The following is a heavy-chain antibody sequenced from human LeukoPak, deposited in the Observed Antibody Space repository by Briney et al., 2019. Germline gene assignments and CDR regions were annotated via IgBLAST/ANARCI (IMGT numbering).Heavy chain of an antibody. CDR2: ISSSGSTI. J-gene: IGHJ4*02. CDR3: AVLLWFGELSGFDY. CDR1: GFTFSSYE. Sequence: PGGSLRLSCAASGFTFSSYEMNWVRQAPGKGLEWVSYISSSGSTIYYADSVKGRFTISRDNAKNSLYLQMNSLRAEDTVVYYCAVLLWFGELSGFDYWGQGTLVTVSS. V-gene: IGHV3-48*03. D-gene: IGHD3-10*01.